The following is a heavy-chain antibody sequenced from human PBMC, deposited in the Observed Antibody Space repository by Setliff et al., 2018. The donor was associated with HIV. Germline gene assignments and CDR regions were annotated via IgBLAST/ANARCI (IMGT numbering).Heavy chain of an antibody. CDR1: GGSISNYY. Sequence: SETLSLTCTVSGGSISNYYWSWIRQPPGKGLEWIGYIYYSGSTNYNPSLKSRVTISVDTSKNQFSLKLTSLTAADMAVFYCARPAYYYDSSGYYYVGAFDIWGQGTMVTVSS. CDR2: IYYSGST. D-gene: IGHD3-22*01. V-gene: IGHV4-59*01. CDR3: ARPAYYYDSSGYYYVGAFDI. J-gene: IGHJ3*02.